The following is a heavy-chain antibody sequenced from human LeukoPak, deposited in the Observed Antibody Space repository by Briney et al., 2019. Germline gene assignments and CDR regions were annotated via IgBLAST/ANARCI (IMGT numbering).Heavy chain of an antibody. CDR3: ARGNILTGYCFDF. J-gene: IGHJ4*02. CDR1: GGSITGYY. Sequence: SETLSLTCAVYGGSITGYYRSWIRQTPGRGLEWVGEIHYTGATSYNPSLKSRATISTDTSKNQFSLRLSSVTAADTAVYYRARGNILTGYCFDFWGQGALVTVSS. V-gene: IGHV4-34*01. CDR2: IHYTGAT. D-gene: IGHD3-9*01.